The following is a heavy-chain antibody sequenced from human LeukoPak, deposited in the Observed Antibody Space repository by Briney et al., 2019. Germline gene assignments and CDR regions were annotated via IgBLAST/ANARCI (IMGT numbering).Heavy chain of an antibody. D-gene: IGHD6-19*01. J-gene: IGHJ4*02. CDR2: INPNTGGT. V-gene: IGHV1-2*02. CDR1: GYTFTGYY. CDR3: ARDVRIAVAAPDY. Sequence: ASVTVSCKPSGYTFTGYYLHWVRQAPAQGREWMGWINPNTGGTNYAQKFQGRVTMTRDTSISTAYMELSRLRSDDTAVYYCARDVRIAVAAPDYWGQGSLVTVSS.